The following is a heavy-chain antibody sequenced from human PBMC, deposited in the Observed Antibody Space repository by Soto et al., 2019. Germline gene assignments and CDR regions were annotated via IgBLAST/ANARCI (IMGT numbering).Heavy chain of an antibody. V-gene: IGHV1-69*12. CDR3: ARGITMVRGVHFYFDY. D-gene: IGHD3-10*01. Sequence: QVQLVQSGAEVKKPGSSVKVSCKASGGTFSNYGFSWVRQAPGQGLEWMGGTIPIFGTANYAQKFQGRVTITADESTSTAYMELSSPRSEDTAVYYCARGITMVRGVHFYFDYWGQGTLVTVSS. J-gene: IGHJ4*02. CDR1: GGTFSNYG. CDR2: TIPIFGTA.